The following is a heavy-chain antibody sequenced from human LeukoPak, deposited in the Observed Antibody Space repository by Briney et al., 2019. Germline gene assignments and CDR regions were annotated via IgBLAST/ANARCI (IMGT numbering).Heavy chain of an antibody. CDR1: GFTFSSYW. V-gene: IGHV3-7*01. CDR3: ASVAGTSDY. D-gene: IGHD6-19*01. CDR2: IKQDGSEK. Sequence: PGGSLRLSCAASGFTFSSYWMSWVRQAPGKGLEWVANIKQDGSEKYYVDSVKGQFSISRDNAKNSLYLQMNSLRAEDTAVYYCASVAGTSDYWGQGTLVTVSS. J-gene: IGHJ4*02.